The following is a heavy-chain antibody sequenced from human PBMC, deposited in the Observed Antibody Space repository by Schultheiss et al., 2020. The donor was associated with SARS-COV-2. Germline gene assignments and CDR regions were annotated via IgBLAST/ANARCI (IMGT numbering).Heavy chain of an antibody. CDR1: GYTFTSYY. J-gene: IGHJ4*02. D-gene: IGHD3-9*01. Sequence: ASVKVSCKASGYTFTSYYIHWVRQAPGQGFEWMGWINPKSGGTNYAQKLQGRVTMTTDTSTSTAYMELRSLRSDDTAVYYCARDLGDILTGYYNPSDYWGQGTLVTVSS. V-gene: IGHV1-18*04. CDR3: ARDLGDILTGYYNPSDY. CDR2: INPKSGGT.